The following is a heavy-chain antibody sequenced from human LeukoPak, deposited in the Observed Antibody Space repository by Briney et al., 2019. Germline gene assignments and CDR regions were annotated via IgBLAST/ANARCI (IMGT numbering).Heavy chain of an antibody. D-gene: IGHD3-10*01. J-gene: IGHJ3*02. CDR1: GFTFSSYS. CDR3: ARSHEEAIALLWFGESGDDAFDI. Sequence: GRSLRLSCAASGFTFSSYSMNWVRQAPGKGLEWVSSISSSSSYIYYADSVKGRFTISRDNAKNSLYLQMNSLRAEDTAVYYCARSHEEAIALLWFGESGDDAFDIWGQGTMVTVSS. CDR2: ISSSSSYI. V-gene: IGHV3-21*01.